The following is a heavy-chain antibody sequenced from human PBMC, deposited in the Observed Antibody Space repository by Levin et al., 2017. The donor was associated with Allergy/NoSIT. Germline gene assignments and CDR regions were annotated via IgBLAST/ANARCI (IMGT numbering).Heavy chain of an antibody. D-gene: IGHD3-10*01. CDR3: ARGYYGSGSYSF. CDR2: INHSGST. V-gene: IGHV4-34*01. CDR1: GGSFSGYY. J-gene: IGHJ4*02. Sequence: PSETLSLTCAVYGGSFSGYYWSWIRQPPGKGLEWIGEINHSGSTNYNPSLKSRVTISVDTSKNQFSLKLSSVTAADTAVYYCARGYYGSGSYSFWGQGTLVTVSS.